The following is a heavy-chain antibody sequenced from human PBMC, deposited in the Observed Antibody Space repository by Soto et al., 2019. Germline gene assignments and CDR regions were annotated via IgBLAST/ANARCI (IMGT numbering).Heavy chain of an antibody. J-gene: IGHJ6*03. D-gene: IGHD1-26*01. V-gene: IGHV3-23*01. Sequence: PGGSLRLSCAASGFTFSAYWMHWVRQAPGKGLEWVSAISGSGGSTYYADSVKGRFTISRDNSKNTLYLQMNSLRAEDTAVCYCAKGYTWYYYMDVWGKGTTVTVSS. CDR2: ISGSGGST. CDR3: AKGYTWYYYMDV. CDR1: GFTFSAYW.